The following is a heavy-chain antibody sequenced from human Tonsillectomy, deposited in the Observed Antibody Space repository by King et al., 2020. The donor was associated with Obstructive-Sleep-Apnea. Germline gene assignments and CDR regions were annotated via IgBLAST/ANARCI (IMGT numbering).Heavy chain of an antibody. V-gene: IGHV4-59*01. CDR1: GGSISSYY. CDR3: ARDSGIFYYFDY. CDR2: INYSGST. D-gene: IGHD3-10*01. Sequence: MQLQESGPGLVKPSETLSLTCTVSGGSISSYYWSWIRQPPGKGLEWIGYINYSGSTNYNPSLKSRVTISVDTSKNQFSLKMSSVTAADTAVYYCARDSGIFYYFDYWGQGTLVTVSS. J-gene: IGHJ4*02.